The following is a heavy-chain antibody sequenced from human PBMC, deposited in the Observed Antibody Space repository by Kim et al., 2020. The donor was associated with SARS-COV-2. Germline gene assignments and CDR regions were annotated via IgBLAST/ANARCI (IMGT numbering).Heavy chain of an antibody. Sequence: ASVKVSCKASGYTFATYSLNWVRQAPGHGLEWMGRINANTEIPFYAHDFTGRFVFSLDNSARTAFLQIRSLRAEDTAMYFCVRDPANFYGSGSEYNFDYWGQGTLVTVAS. CDR3: VRDPANFYGSGSEYNFDY. V-gene: IGHV7-4-1*02. CDR2: INANTEIP. J-gene: IGHJ4*02. CDR1: GYTFATYS. D-gene: IGHD3-10*01.